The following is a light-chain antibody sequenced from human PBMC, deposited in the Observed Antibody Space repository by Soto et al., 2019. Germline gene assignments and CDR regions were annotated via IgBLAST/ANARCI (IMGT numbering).Light chain of an antibody. V-gene: IGKV1-39*01. CDR1: QSISSY. Sequence: DIQMTQSPSSLSASVGDRFTMACRASQSISSYLNWYQQKPGKAPKLLIYAASSLQSGVPSRFSGSRSEPDFTLTISSLQPEDFATYYCQQSYSTPPYTFGQGTRLEI. J-gene: IGKJ5*01. CDR3: QQSYSTPPYT. CDR2: AAS.